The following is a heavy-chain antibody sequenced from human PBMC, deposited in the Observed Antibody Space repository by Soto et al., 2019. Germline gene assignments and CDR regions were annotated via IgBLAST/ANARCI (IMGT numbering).Heavy chain of an antibody. J-gene: IGHJ6*03. CDR1: GGSISSGSYY. Sequence: QVQLQESGPGLVNPSQTLSLTYTVSGGSISSGSYYWTWVRQHPGKGLQWIGYIFFSGSTYYNPSLKSRVSMSVDTSKNQFSLKLSSVTAADTAVYYCARSYCSGGSYYLGHYYYMDVWGVGTTITVSS. CDR3: ARSYCSGGSYYLGHYYYMDV. D-gene: IGHD2-15*01. V-gene: IGHV4-31*03. CDR2: IFFSGST.